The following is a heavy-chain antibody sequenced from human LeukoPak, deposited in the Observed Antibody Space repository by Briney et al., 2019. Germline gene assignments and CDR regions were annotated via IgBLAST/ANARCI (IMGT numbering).Heavy chain of an antibody. J-gene: IGHJ4*02. CDR3: ASKHYDSSGYYYEDDY. V-gene: IGHV1-2*02. Sequence: GASVKVSCKASGYTFTGYYMHWVRQAPGQGLEWMGWISPNSGGTNYAQKSQGRVTMTRDTSISTAYMELSRLRSDDTAVYYCASKHYDSSGYYYEDDYWGQGTLVTVSS. CDR2: ISPNSGGT. CDR1: GYTFTGYY. D-gene: IGHD3-22*01.